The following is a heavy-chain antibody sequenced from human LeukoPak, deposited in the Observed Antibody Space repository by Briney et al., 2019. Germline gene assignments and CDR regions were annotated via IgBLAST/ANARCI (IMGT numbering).Heavy chain of an antibody. Sequence: GSSVKVSCKASGGTFSSYAISWVRQAPGQGLEWMGGIIPIFGTANYAQKFQGRVTITTDESTSTAYMELSSRRSEDTAVYYCARGPTSRDGYKYFDYWGQGTLVTVSS. CDR3: ARGPTSRDGYKYFDY. D-gene: IGHD5-24*01. V-gene: IGHV1-69*05. J-gene: IGHJ4*02. CDR1: GGTFSSYA. CDR2: IIPIFGTA.